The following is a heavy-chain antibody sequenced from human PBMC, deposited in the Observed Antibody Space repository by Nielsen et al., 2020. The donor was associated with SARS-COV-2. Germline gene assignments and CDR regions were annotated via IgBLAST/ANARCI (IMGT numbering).Heavy chain of an antibody. CDR2: ISSSGSTI. CDR3: ARDLDLAVAANFDY. V-gene: IGHV3-11*01. Sequence: GGSLRLSCAASGFTFDDYAMHWVRQAPGKGLEWVSYISSSGSTIYYADSVKGRFTISRDNAKNSLYLQMNSLRAEDTAVYYCARDLDLAVAANFDYWGQGTLVTVSS. D-gene: IGHD6-19*01. J-gene: IGHJ4*02. CDR1: GFTFDDYA.